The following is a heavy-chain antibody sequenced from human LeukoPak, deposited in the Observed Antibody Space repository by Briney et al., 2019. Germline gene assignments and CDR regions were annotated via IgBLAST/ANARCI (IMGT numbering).Heavy chain of an antibody. CDR2: IYYSGST. D-gene: IGHD3-3*01. V-gene: IGHV4-59*08. CDR1: GGSISSYY. Sequence: PSETLSLTCTVSGGSISSYYWSWIRQPPGKGLEWIGYIYYSGSTNYNPSLKSRVTISVDTSKNQFSLKLSSVTAADTAVYYCARLGQPSSFGVVIDWSWFDPWGQGTLVTVSS. CDR3: ARLGQPSSFGVVIDWSWFDP. J-gene: IGHJ5*02.